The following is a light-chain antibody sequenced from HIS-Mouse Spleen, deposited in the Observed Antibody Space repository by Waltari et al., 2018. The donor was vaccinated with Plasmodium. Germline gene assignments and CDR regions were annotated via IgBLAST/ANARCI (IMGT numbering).Light chain of an antibody. Sequence: SYELTQPPSVSVSPGQTARITCSGDALPKQYAYWYQQKPGQAPVLVIFKDSERPSGIPGRCPGSSSGTTVTLTISGGQAEDEADYYCQSADSSGTPNWVFGGGTKLTVL. CDR2: KDS. CDR3: QSADSSGTPNWV. J-gene: IGLJ3*02. CDR1: ALPKQY. V-gene: IGLV3-25*03.